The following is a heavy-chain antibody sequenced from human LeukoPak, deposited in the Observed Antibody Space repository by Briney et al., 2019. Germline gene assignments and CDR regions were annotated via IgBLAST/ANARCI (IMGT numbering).Heavy chain of an antibody. CDR1: GGSFSGYY. Sequence: PSETLSLTCAVFGGSFSGYYCIWIRQPPGKGLEWIGEINHSGSTSYNPSLRSRVTISVDTSTNYFSLELSSVTAADTAVYYCARVYSYVPPRVKAFDIWGQGTMVTVSS. V-gene: IGHV4-34*01. CDR2: INHSGST. J-gene: IGHJ3*02. D-gene: IGHD5-18*01. CDR3: ARVYSYVPPRVKAFDI.